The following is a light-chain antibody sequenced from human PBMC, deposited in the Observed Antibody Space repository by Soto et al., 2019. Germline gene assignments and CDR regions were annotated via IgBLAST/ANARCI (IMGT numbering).Light chain of an antibody. CDR3: QQYGASPLT. Sequence: EIVLTQSPGTLSLSAGAGVSVSCRASQTVPNNYLAWYQQKPDQAPRLLIFGASNRATGIPDRFGGSGSGTDFTLSISRLEPEDFAVYYCQQYGASPLTLGGGAKLDVK. CDR1: QTVPNNY. CDR2: GAS. V-gene: IGKV3-20*01. J-gene: IGKJ4*01.